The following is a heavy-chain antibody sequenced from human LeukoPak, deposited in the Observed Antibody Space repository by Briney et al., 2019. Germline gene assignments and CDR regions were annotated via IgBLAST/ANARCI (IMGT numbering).Heavy chain of an antibody. Sequence: GGSLRLSCAASDFTVSTNYMTWVRQTPGKGLEWVSIIYSGGSAFYADSVWGRFTISRDNSKKTLYLQMNRLRADDTAVYYCARAGDHYYGLDVWGQGTTVTVSS. J-gene: IGHJ6*02. V-gene: IGHV3-66*01. CDR1: DFTVSTNY. CDR2: IYSGGSA. CDR3: ARAGDHYYGLDV. D-gene: IGHD5-24*01.